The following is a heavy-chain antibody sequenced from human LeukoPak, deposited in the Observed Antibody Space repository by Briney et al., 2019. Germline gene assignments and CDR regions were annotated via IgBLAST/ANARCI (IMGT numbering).Heavy chain of an antibody. CDR2: INPSGDST. Sequence: ASVKVSCTASGYTFTINHIHWVRQAPGQGLEWMGVINPSGDSTAYAQNFQGRVTMTRDTSTSTVYMELRSLRSEDTAIYYCAKLATSDTGETYWGQGTLVTVSS. CDR3: AKLATSDTGETY. V-gene: IGHV1-46*01. J-gene: IGHJ4*02. D-gene: IGHD3-16*01. CDR1: GYTFTINH.